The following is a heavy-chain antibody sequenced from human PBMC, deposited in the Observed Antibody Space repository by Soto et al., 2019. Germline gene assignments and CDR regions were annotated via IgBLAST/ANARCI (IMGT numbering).Heavy chain of an antibody. CDR1: GDTYASSG. V-gene: IGHV1-18*01. J-gene: IGHJ3*02. D-gene: IGHD3-16*02. CDR2: ISAYNGNT. CDR3: ARDIYDYIWGSYRYFTSLGARAYEAFDI. Sequence: APAKVSCKASGDTYASSGSRWVRHATGQGLEWMGWISAYNGNTNYAQKLQGRVTMTTDTSTSTAYMELRSLRSDDTAVYYCARDIYDYIWGSYRYFTSLGARAYEAFDIWGQGTMVTVTS.